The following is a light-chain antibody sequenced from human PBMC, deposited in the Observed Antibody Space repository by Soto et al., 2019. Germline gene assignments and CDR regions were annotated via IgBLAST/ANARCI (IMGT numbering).Light chain of an antibody. J-gene: IGKJ4*01. V-gene: IGKV3-20*01. Sequence: EIVLTQSPDTLSLSPGERATLSCRASPSVTNYLAWYQQKPGQAPRLVIYGEFNRATGIQARFSGSGSGTDFTLTISRLEPEDSAVYYCQQYGSSPSFGEGTQLDIK. CDR3: QQYGSSPS. CDR2: GEF. CDR1: PSVTNY.